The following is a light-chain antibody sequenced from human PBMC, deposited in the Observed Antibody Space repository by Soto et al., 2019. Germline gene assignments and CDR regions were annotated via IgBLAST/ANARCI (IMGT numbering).Light chain of an antibody. CDR1: QSIGNH. J-gene: IGKJ5*01. V-gene: IGKV1-39*01. Sequence: DMRMTQSPSCLSAAVGDGVTITSRASQSIGNHLNWYQQKPGKAPKFLVYGVSNLQSGVPSRFTGSGSGTDFTLTVNDLQPEDFATYYCQQSYSSPTTFGQGTRLEI. CDR3: QQSYSSPTT. CDR2: GVS.